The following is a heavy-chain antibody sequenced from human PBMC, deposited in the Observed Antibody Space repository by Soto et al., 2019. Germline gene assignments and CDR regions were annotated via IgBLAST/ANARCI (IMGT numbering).Heavy chain of an antibody. J-gene: IGHJ4*02. D-gene: IGHD3-9*01. CDR3: ARDPLHYDILTGYSPNYLDQ. CDR1: GFTFSDYG. CDR2: IWYDGSNK. Sequence: HPGGSLRLSCAASGFTFSDYGMHWVRQAPGKGLEWVAVIWYDGSNKYYADSVKGRFTISRDNTKNTLYVQMNSLRAEDTAVYYCARDPLHYDILTGYSPNYLDQWGQGTLVTVSS. V-gene: IGHV3-33*01.